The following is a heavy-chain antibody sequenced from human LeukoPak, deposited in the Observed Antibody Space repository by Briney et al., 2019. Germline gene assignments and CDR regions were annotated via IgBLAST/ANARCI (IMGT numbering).Heavy chain of an antibody. CDR2: VSAEGDRR. CDR3: VRDLSGHYSFDH. CDR1: GFTSSHYA. V-gene: IGHV3-30*04. D-gene: IGHD4-17*01. Sequence: GGSLRLSCAASGFTSSHYAMHWVRRAPGKGLEWITFVSAEGDRRYYADSVKGRFTISRDDSKNTLYLQMNSLRPEDSALYYCVRDLSGHYSFDHWGQGALVTVSS. J-gene: IGHJ4*02.